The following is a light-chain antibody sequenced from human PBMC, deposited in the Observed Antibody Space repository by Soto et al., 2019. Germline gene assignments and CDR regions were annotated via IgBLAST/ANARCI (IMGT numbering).Light chain of an antibody. J-gene: IGKJ2*01. CDR3: QQYYSAPYT. CDR1: QNILSSSNNKNY. Sequence: DIVMTQSPDSLAVPLGERATINCKSSQNILSSSNNKNYLAWYQQKPGQPPKLLISWASTRESGVPDRLSGSGSGTDFSLTISSLQAEDVAVYYCQQYYSAPYTFGQGTKLEIK. V-gene: IGKV4-1*01. CDR2: WAS.